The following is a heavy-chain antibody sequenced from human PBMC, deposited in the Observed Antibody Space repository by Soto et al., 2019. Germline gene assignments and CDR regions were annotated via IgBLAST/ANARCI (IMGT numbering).Heavy chain of an antibody. J-gene: IGHJ4*02. V-gene: IGHV1-2*02. CDR2: INPKGGAT. CDR3: ARDLAKGGGSAGFDS. Sequence: AAVEVSCTVSGDTFTTNYIHWVLQTPAQGCELRECINPKGGATNDPQKFRGSVTMTRDTSLSTVYMTLTRLTSDGTAVYYCARDLAKGGGSAGFDSWGQGTLVTVSS. CDR1: GDTFTTNY. D-gene: IGHD1-26*01.